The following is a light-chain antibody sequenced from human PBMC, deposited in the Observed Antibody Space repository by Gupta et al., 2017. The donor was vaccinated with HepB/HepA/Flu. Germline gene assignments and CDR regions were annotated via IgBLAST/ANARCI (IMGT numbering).Light chain of an antibody. Sequence: QSALPQPPSVSGSPGQSVTISCTGTSSDVGSYNRVSWYQQPPGTAPKLMIYEVSNRPSGVPDRFSWSKSGNTASLTISGLQAEDEADYYCSSYTSSSTVVFGGGTKLTVL. CDR3: SSYTSSSTVV. CDR2: EVS. V-gene: IGLV2-18*02. J-gene: IGLJ2*01. CDR1: SSDVGSYNR.